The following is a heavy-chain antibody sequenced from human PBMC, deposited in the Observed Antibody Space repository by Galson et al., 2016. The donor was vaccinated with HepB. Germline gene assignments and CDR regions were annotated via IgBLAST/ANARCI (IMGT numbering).Heavy chain of an antibody. V-gene: IGHV4-31*03. Sequence: TLSLTCTVSGGSISSGYYYWSWIRQLPGKGLEWIGYISYSGSTDYKPSLQSRVTIHADTSKTQFSLMMSTVTAADSAVYFCARDHCTGGVCYSSPWYYGMDVWGQGTTVTVSS. CDR1: GGSISSGYYY. D-gene: IGHD2-8*02. J-gene: IGHJ6*02. CDR3: ARDHCTGGVCYSSPWYYGMDV. CDR2: ISYSGST.